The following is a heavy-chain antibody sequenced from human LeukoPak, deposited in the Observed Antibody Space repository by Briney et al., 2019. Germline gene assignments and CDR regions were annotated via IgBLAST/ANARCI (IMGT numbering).Heavy chain of an antibody. CDR2: INSDESST. V-gene: IGHV3-74*01. J-gene: IGHJ6*04. D-gene: IGHD3-9*01. Sequence: GGSLRLSCAASGFTFSSYWIHWVRQAPGKGLVWVSRINSDESSTSYADSVKGRFTISRNNAKNTLYLQMNSLSAEDTAVYYCARGGVRYFNAMDVWGKGTTVTVSS. CDR3: ARGGVRYFNAMDV. CDR1: GFTFSSYW.